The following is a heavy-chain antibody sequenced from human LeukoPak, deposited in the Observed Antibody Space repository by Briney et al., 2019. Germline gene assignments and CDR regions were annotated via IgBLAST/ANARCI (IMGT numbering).Heavy chain of an antibody. D-gene: IGHD6-19*01. V-gene: IGHV4-39*01. CDR3: ARLGQWLVQVGDY. CDR1: GGSISSSSYY. CDR2: IYYSGST. J-gene: IGHJ4*02. Sequence: SETLSLTCTVSGGSISSSSYYWGWIRQPPGRGREWIGSIYYSGSTYYNPSLKSRVTISVDTSKNQFSLKLSSVTDADTAVYYCARLGQWLVQVGDYWGQGTLVTVSS.